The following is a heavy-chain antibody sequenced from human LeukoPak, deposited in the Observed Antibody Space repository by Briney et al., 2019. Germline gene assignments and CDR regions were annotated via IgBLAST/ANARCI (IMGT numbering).Heavy chain of an antibody. CDR2: INHSGST. V-gene: IGHV4-34*01. CDR1: GGSFSGYY. Sequence: SETLSLTCAVYGGSFSGYYWSWIRQPPGKGLEWIGEINHSGSTNYNPSLKSRVTISVDTSKNQFSLKLSSVTAADTAVYYCARDLNWETYWGQGTLVSVSS. CDR3: ARDLNWETY. D-gene: IGHD7-27*01. J-gene: IGHJ4*02.